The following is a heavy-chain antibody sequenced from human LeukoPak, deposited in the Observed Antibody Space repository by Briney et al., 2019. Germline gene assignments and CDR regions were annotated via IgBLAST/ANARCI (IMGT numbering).Heavy chain of an antibody. D-gene: IGHD3-9*01. V-gene: IGHV3-64*01. CDR1: GYRFNNYA. CDR2: INNNGDST. CDR3: ARDYQTGFTGPGGDF. Sequence: GGSLRLSCAASGYRFNNYAIHWFRQAPGKGLEYVSGINNNGDSTYYVNSVKGRFTISRDNSKNTLFLQMGSLTSEDTAVYYCARDYQTGFTGPGGDFWGQGTLVTVSS. J-gene: IGHJ4*02.